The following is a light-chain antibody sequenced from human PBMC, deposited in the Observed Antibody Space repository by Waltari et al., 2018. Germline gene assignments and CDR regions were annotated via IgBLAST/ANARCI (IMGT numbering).Light chain of an antibody. Sequence: DVVMTQSPLSLPVTLGQPASISCRSSQSLVASDGNTYFNWFHQRPGQSPRRLIYKVSIRDSGVPDRFSGSGSGTDFTLRISRVEAEDVGVYYGMQGIHRPWTFGQGTKVEI. CDR2: KVS. V-gene: IGKV2-30*01. CDR1: QSLVASDGNTY. J-gene: IGKJ1*01. CDR3: MQGIHRPWT.